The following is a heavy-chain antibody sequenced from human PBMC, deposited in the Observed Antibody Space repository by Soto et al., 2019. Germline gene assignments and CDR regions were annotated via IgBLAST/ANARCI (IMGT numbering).Heavy chain of an antibody. Sequence: QITLKESGPALLKPTQTLTLTCTFSGFSLDSSSVAVGWIRQPPGKALEWLALIYWNNRKAYSPSLKSRLTITKDTSKNQVVLTMTNMDPVDTATYYCAHTESPPLFSDCWGQGILVTVSS. CDR3: AHTESPPLFSDC. CDR1: GFSLDSSSVA. CDR2: IYWNNRK. D-gene: IGHD3-3*01. J-gene: IGHJ4*02. V-gene: IGHV2-5*01.